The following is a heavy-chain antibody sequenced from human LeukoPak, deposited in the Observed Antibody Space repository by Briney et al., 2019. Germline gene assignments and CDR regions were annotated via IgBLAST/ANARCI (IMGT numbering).Heavy chain of an antibody. Sequence: SETLSLTCAVSGVSFNDYYWSWVRQTPGKGLEWIGEINHSGYTNDSPSLKSRVTLSIDTSRKQFSLNLRSVTVADSGIYYCTRMTTGHDYWGQGTLVTVSS. D-gene: IGHD4-17*01. CDR3: TRMTTGHDY. J-gene: IGHJ4*02. CDR2: INHSGYT. CDR1: GVSFNDYY. V-gene: IGHV4-34*01.